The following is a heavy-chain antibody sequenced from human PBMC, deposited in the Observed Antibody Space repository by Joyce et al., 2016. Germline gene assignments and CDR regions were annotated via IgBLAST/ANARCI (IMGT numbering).Heavy chain of an antibody. CDR1: GFTFSSYS. Sequence: EVQLVESGGGLVKPGGSLRLSCAASGFTFSSYSMSWVRQAPGKGLGWVSSFSSSSSYIKYTDSVKGRFTISRDNAKNSLYLQMNSLRVEDTAVYYCARSSYTNGIFDYWGQGTLVTVSS. CDR3: ARSSYTNGIFDY. CDR2: FSSSSSYI. V-gene: IGHV3-21*01. D-gene: IGHD2-8*01. J-gene: IGHJ4*02.